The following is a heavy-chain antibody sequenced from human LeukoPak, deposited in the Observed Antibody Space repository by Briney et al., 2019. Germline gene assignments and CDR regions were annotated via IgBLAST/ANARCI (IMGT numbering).Heavy chain of an antibody. J-gene: IGHJ5*01. CDR3: ARQPHAFDNWFDS. CDR2: IHYSGIT. V-gene: IGHV4-39*01. D-gene: IGHD3-10*01. CDR1: DGSISSGSYY. Sequence: SETLSLTCTVSDGSISSGSYYWGWIRQPPGKGLEWIGNIHYSGITYYNPSLKSRVTISVDTSKNQFSLKLTSVTAADTAFYYCARQPHAFDNWFDSWGQGTLVTVSS.